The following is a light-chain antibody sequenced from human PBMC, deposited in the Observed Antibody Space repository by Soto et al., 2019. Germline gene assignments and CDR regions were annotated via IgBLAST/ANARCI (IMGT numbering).Light chain of an antibody. V-gene: IGKV1-39*01. CDR3: QQSYSTPRWT. J-gene: IGKJ1*01. Sequence: DVRMTQYPSSLSASVGGRVTIPFPASQSISSYLNWYQQKPGKAPKLLIYAASSLQSGVPSRFSGSGSGTDFTLTISSLQPEDFATYYCQQSYSTPRWTFGQGTKVDIK. CDR2: AAS. CDR1: QSISSY.